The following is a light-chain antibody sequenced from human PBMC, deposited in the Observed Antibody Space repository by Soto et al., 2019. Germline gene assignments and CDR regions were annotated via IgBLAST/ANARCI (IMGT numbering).Light chain of an antibody. J-gene: IGKJ4*01. CDR2: GAF. CDR3: QQYASAPLA. Sequence: EIVLTQSPCTLSLSPGERATLSCRASQSVSSSYLAWYQQKPGQAPKLLMFGAFSRATGISDRFSGSGSRTELTLTISRLEPEDFAVYYCQQYASAPLAFGGGNRVDVK. CDR1: QSVSSSY. V-gene: IGKV3-20*01.